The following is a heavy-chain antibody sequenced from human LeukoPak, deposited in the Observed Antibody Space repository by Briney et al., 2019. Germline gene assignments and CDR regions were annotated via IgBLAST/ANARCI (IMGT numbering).Heavy chain of an antibody. CDR3: TRARHGNCYWDH. CDR2: IRPDDSDA. Sequence: GESLKISCKGSRYSCTNHWLGGVRQMPGKGLEWMGIIRPDDSDARYSPSFQGQVTISADKSTSPAYLQWSNLKASDTAMYCCTRARHGNCYWDHWGQGTLVTVSS. J-gene: IGHJ4*02. D-gene: IGHD1-1*01. V-gene: IGHV5-51*01. CDR1: RYSCTNHW.